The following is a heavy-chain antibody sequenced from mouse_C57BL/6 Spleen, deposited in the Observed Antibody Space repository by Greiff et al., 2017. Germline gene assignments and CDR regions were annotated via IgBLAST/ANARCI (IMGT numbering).Heavy chain of an antibody. CDR1: GYAFSSSW. J-gene: IGHJ3*01. CDR3: AGPDIYYDYPAWFAY. D-gene: IGHD2-4*01. V-gene: IGHV1-82*01. CDR2: IYPGDGDT. Sequence: QVQLQQSGPELVKPGASVKISCKASGYAFSSSWMNWVKQRPGKGLEWNGRIYPGDGDTNYNGKFKGKATLTADKSSSTAYMQLSSLTSEDSAVYFCAGPDIYYDYPAWFAYWGQGTLVTVSA.